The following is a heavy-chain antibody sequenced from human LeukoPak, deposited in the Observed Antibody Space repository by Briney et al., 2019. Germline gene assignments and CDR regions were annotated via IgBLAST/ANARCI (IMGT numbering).Heavy chain of an antibody. V-gene: IGHV3-23*01. J-gene: IGHJ4*02. CDR3: ARGEYGSGSYHIDY. CDR2: IHGSGGST. D-gene: IGHD3-10*01. Sequence: GGTLRLSCAASGFTFSSYGMSWVRQAPGKGLEWVSAIHGSGGSTYYPDSVKGRFTISRDNSKNTLYLQMNSLRAEDTAVYYCARGEYGSGSYHIDYWGQGTLVTVSS. CDR1: GFTFSSYG.